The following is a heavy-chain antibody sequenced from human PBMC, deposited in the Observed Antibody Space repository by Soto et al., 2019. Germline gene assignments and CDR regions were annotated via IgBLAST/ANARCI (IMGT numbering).Heavy chain of an antibody. CDR1: GYTYISYS. CDR3: ARERGWIWAPFDN. CDR2: INVGNGNT. Sequence: GASVKVSCKASGYTYISYSMHWVRQAPGQRLEWMGWINVGNGNTKYSQNLQGRFTISRDNSRNTLHLQMNGLRPEDTGVYYCARERGWIWAPFDNWGQGTLVTVSS. J-gene: IGHJ4*02. V-gene: IGHV1-3*01. D-gene: IGHD2-2*03.